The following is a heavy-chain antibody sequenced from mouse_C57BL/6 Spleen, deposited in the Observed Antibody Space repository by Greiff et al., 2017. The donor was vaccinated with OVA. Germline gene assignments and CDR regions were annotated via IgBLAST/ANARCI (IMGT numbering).Heavy chain of an antibody. Sequence: QVQLKQPGAELVKPGASVKLSCKASGYTFTSYWMQWVKQRPGQGLEWIGEIDPSDSYTNYNQKFKGKATLTVDTSSSTAYMQLSSLTSEDSAVYYCARRPYGSSPYYDAMDYWGQGTSVTVSS. CDR2: IDPSDSYT. J-gene: IGHJ4*01. V-gene: IGHV1-50*01. CDR1: GYTFTSYW. CDR3: ARRPYGSSPYYDAMDY. D-gene: IGHD1-1*01.